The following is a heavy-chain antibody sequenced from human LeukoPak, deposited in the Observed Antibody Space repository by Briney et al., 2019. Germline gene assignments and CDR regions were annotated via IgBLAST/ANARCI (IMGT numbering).Heavy chain of an antibody. J-gene: IGHJ5*02. V-gene: IGHV4-39*01. CDR1: GDSIGSSRYY. CDR3: ARHGGYCSGASCSGVWFDP. CDR2: IYYSGIT. D-gene: IGHD2-15*01. Sequence: PSETLSLTCTVSGDSIGSSRYYWGWIRQPPGEGLEWLGSIYYSGITYYNPSLKSRVTMSVDTSKNHFSLKLTSVAAADTAVYYCARHGGYCSGASCSGVWFDPWGQGTLVTVSS.